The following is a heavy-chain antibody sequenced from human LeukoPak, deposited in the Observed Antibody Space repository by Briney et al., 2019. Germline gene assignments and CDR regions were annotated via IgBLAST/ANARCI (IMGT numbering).Heavy chain of an antibody. V-gene: IGHV4-39*07. J-gene: IGHJ2*01. CDR2: IYYGGST. D-gene: IGHD5-24*01. Sequence: PSETLSLTCTVSGGSISSSTYYWGWIRQPPGKGLEWIGSIYYGGSTFCNPSLKSRVTISVDTSKNQFSLKLSSVTAADTAVSYCARGCRDGYSNYWYFDLWGRGTLVTVSS. CDR3: ARGCRDGYSNYWYFDL. CDR1: GGSISSSTYY.